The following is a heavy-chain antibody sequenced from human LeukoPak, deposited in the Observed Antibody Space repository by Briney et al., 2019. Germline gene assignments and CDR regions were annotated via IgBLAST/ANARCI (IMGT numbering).Heavy chain of an antibody. D-gene: IGHD2-2*01. Sequence: ASVKVSCKASGYTFTSYDINWVRQATGQGLEWTGWMNPNSGNTGYAQKFQGRVTMTRNTSISTAYMELSSLRSEDTAVYYCARGRYCSSTSCPYNWFDPWGQGTLVTVSS. CDR2: MNPNSGNT. V-gene: IGHV1-8*01. J-gene: IGHJ5*02. CDR1: GYTFTSYD. CDR3: ARGRYCSSTSCPYNWFDP.